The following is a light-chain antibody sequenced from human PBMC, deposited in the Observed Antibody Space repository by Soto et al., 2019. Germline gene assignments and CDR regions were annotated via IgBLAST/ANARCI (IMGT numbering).Light chain of an antibody. V-gene: IGLV1-40*01. J-gene: IGLJ2*01. CDR2: GNS. CDR3: QSYDSSLSGPVV. CDR1: SSNIGAGYD. Sequence: VLTQPPSVSGAPGQRVTISCTGSSSNIGAGYDVHWYQQLPGTAPKLLIYGNSNRPSGVPDRFSGSKSGTSASLAITGLQAEDEADYYCQSYDSSLSGPVVFGGGTKVTVL.